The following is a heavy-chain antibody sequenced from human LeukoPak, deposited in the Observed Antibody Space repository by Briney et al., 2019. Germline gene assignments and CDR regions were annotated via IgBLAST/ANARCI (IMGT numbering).Heavy chain of an antibody. CDR3: ATNTGWYV. V-gene: IGHV3-74*01. J-gene: IGHJ4*02. CDR2: INPDGSST. CDR1: GFTFSNYW. D-gene: IGHD6-19*01. Sequence: PGGSLTLSCAASGFTFSNYWTHWVRQAPGKGLVWVSRINPDGSSTNYADSGKGRFTISRDNAKNTLSLEMSSLRAENTAVYYCATNTGWYVWGQGALVTVSS.